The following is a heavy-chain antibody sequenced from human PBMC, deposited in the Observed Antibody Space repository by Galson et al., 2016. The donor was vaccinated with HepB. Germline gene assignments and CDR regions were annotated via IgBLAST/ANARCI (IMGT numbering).Heavy chain of an antibody. CDR3: ARQSDQDYGDH. CDR2: IYPGDSDT. CDR1: GYSFASYW. Sequence: QSGAEVKKPGESLRISCEASGYSFASYWIAWVRQVPGKGLEWMGIIYPGDSDTKYSPSFQGQVTISADRSIRTAYLQWHTLQASDTAIYYCARQSDQDYGDHWGQGTLVTVSS. J-gene: IGHJ4*02. D-gene: IGHD4/OR15-4a*01. V-gene: IGHV5-51*01.